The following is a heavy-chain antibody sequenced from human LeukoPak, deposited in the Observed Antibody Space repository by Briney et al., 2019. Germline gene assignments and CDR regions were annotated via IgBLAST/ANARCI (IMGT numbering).Heavy chain of an antibody. CDR1: GFTFSSYS. J-gene: IGHJ4*02. D-gene: IGHD5-12*01. CDR2: ISSSSSYI. CDR3: ARERTPLDIVATI. Sequence: GGSLRLSCAASGFTFSSYSMNWVRQAPGKGLEWVSSISSSSSYIYYADSVKGRFTISRDNAKNSLYLQMNSLRAEDTAVYYCARERTPLDIVATIWGQGTLVTVSS. V-gene: IGHV3-21*01.